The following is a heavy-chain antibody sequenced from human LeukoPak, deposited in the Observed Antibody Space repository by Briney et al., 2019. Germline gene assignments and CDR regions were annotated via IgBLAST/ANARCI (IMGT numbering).Heavy chain of an antibody. CDR2: IYYGGST. D-gene: IGHD6-13*01. J-gene: IGHJ5*01. Sequence: SETLSLTCTVSGGSISSYYWSWIRQLPGKGLEWIGYIYYGGSTNYNPSLKSRVTISVDTSKNQFSLKLSSVTAADTAVYYCARGWGSSSWFDYWGQGTLVTVSS. V-gene: IGHV4-59*12. CDR3: ARGWGSSSWFDY. CDR1: GGSISSYY.